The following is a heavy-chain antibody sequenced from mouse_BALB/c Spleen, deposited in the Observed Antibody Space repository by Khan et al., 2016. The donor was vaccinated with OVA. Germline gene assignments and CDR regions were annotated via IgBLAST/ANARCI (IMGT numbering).Heavy chain of an antibody. J-gene: IGHJ2*01. CDR1: GYTFTSYW. Sequence: QVHVKQSGAELAKPGASVKMSCKASGYTFTSYWMPWIKQRHGQGLEWIGYINPNSGYTDYNQKFKDKATLTVDKSSSTASMQLRSLTSDDSAIYYCARDRSDYWGQGTALTVSS. V-gene: IGHV1-7*01. CDR3: ARDRSDY. CDR2: INPNSGYT.